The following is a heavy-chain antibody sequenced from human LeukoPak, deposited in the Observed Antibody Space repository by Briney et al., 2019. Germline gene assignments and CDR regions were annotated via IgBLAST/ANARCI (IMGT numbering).Heavy chain of an antibody. CDR1: GFTFSSYA. CDR2: ISGSGGST. CDR3: AKESTGYSSSWYLTNWFDP. V-gene: IGHV3-23*01. J-gene: IGHJ5*02. D-gene: IGHD6-13*01. Sequence: PGGSLRLSCAASGFTFSSYAMSWVRQAPGKGLEWVSAISGSGGSTYYADSVKGRFTISRDNSKNTLYLQMNSLRAEDTAVYYCAKESTGYSSSWYLTNWFDPWGQGTLVTVSS.